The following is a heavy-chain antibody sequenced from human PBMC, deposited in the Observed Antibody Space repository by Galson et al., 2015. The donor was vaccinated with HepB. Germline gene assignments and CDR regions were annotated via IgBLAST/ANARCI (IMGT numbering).Heavy chain of an antibody. CDR3: ARAGSTNYYGLDV. J-gene: IGHJ6*02. CDR1: GFTVSSNY. CDR2: IYSGDST. Sequence: SLRLSCAASGFTVSSNYMSWVRQAPGKGLQWVSVIYSGDSTYYTDSVKGRFTIFRDNSKNTLYLQMNSLRAEDTAVYYCARAGSTNYYGLDVWGQGTTVTVSS. V-gene: IGHV3-53*01. D-gene: IGHD2-2*01.